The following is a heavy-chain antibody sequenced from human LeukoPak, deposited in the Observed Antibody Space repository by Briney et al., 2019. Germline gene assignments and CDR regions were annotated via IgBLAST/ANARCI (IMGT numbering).Heavy chain of an antibody. CDR2: IYYSGST. V-gene: IGHV4-59*01. Sequence: SETLSLTCTVSGGSINNYFWSWIRQPPGNTLEWIGYIYYSGSTNYNPSLKSRATISVDTSKNQFSLNLSSVTAADTAVYYCARDMSLGVGENWFDPWGQGTLVTVSS. CDR1: GGSINNYF. D-gene: IGHD1-26*01. J-gene: IGHJ5*02. CDR3: ARDMSLGVGENWFDP.